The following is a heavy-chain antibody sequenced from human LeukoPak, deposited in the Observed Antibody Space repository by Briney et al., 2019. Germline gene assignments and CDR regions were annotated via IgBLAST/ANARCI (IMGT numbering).Heavy chain of an antibody. CDR2: IYYSGST. CDR3: ARALRGGWFDP. Sequence: SETLSLTCTVSGGSISSYYWSWIQQPPGKGLEWIGYIYYSGSTNYNPSLKSRVTISLDTSKNQFSLKLSSVTAADTAVYYCARALRGGWFDPWGQGTLVTVSS. CDR1: GGSISSYY. V-gene: IGHV4-59*01. J-gene: IGHJ5*02. D-gene: IGHD3-10*01.